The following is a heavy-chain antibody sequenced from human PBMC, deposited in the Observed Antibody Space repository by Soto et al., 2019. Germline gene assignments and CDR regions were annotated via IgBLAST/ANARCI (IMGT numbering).Heavy chain of an antibody. D-gene: IGHD3-16*01. V-gene: IGHV4-39*01. CDR3: ARSGGSSLDY. Sequence: PSETLSLTCTVSGGSISSSSYYWGWIRQPPGKGLEWIGSIYYSGSTYYNPSLKSRVTISVDTSKNQFSLKLSSVTAADTAVYYCARSGGSSLDYWGQGTLVTVSS. CDR2: IYYSGST. J-gene: IGHJ4*02. CDR1: GGSISSSSYY.